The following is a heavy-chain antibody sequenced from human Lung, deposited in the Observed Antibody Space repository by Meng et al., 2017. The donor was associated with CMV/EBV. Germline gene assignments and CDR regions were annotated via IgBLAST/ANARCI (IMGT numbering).Heavy chain of an antibody. CDR2: VYYTGGT. D-gene: IGHD5-18*01. CDR1: GASITGGDYY. V-gene: IGHV4-30-4*01. Sequence: GHGPSNASQTLPSTCTVSGASITGGDYYWSWIRQPPGKGLEWIGFVYYTGGTYDNPSLKSRLSMSVDTSNNQFFLNLTSVTAADTAFYFCARGSNTAMAYFDSWGLGTLVTVSS. J-gene: IGHJ4*02. CDR3: ARGSNTAMAYFDS.